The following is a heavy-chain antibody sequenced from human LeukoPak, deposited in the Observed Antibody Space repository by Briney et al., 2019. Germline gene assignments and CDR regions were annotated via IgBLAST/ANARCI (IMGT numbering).Heavy chain of an antibody. CDR2: ISAYIGNT. CDR3: ASEVRVRGVIKEDAFDI. CDR1: GYTFTSYG. D-gene: IGHD3-10*01. Sequence: ASVKVSCKASGYTFTSYGISWVRQAPGQGLEWMGWISAYIGNTNYAQKLQGRVTMTTDTSTSTAYMGLRSLRSDDTAVYYCASEVRVRGVIKEDAFDIWGQGTMVTVSS. V-gene: IGHV1-18*01. J-gene: IGHJ3*02.